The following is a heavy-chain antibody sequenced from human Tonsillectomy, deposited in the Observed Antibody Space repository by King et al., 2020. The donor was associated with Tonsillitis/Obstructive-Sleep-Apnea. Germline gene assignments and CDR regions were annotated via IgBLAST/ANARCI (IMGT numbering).Heavy chain of an antibody. CDR1: GFSLSTSGVG. J-gene: IGHJ3*01. D-gene: IGHD6-19*01. Sequence: ITLKESGPTLVKPTQTLTLTCTFSGFSLSTSGVGVGWIRQPPGKALEWLALIYWDDDKRYSPSLKSRLTITKDTSKNQVVLTITNMEPVDTVTLYCAHKNESRVWYEGAFDYWGQGNMVTVSS. CDR3: AHKNESRVWYEGAFDY. V-gene: IGHV2-5*02. CDR2: IYWDDDK.